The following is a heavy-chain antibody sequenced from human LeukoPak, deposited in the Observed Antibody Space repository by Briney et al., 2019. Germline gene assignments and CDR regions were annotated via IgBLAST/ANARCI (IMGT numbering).Heavy chain of an antibody. CDR3: AKGADFDWNYFDY. J-gene: IGHJ4*02. CDR2: TSGSGGST. Sequence: TGGSLRLSCAASGFTFSSYAMSWVRQAPGKGLEWVSATSGSGGSTYYADSVKGRFTISRDNSKNTLYLQMNSLRAEDTAVYYCAKGADFDWNYFDYWGQGTLVTVSS. D-gene: IGHD3-9*01. V-gene: IGHV3-23*01. CDR1: GFTFSSYA.